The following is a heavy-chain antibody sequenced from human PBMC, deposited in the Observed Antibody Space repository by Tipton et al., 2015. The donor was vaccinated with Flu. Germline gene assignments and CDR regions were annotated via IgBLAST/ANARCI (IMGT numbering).Heavy chain of an antibody. J-gene: IGHJ4*02. CDR2: IYHSGST. D-gene: IGHD3-22*01. CDR3: ARAPRSGYYYDY. CDR1: GYSISSGYY. Sequence: TLSLTCTVSGYSISSGYYWGWIRQPPGKGLEWMGSIYHSGSTYYNPSLKSRVTISVDTSKNQFSLKLSSVTAADTAVYYCARAPRSGYYYDYWGQGTLVTVSS. V-gene: IGHV4-38-2*02.